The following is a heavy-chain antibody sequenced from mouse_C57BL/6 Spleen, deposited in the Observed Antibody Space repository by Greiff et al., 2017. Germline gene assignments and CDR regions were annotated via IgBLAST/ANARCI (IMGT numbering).Heavy chain of an antibody. CDR2: IDPSDSET. Sequence: QVQLKQPGAELVRPGSSVKLSCKASGYTFTSYWMHWVKQRPIQGLEWIGNIDPSDSETHYNQKFKDKATLTVDKSSSTAYMQLSSLTSEDSAVYYCARRGELGSDYWGQGTTLTVSS. CDR3: ARRGELGSDY. CDR1: GYTFTSYW. J-gene: IGHJ2*01. D-gene: IGHD4-1*01. V-gene: IGHV1-52*01.